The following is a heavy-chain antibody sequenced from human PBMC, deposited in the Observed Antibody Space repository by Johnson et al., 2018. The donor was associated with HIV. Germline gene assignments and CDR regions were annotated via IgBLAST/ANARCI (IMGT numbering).Heavy chain of an antibody. D-gene: IGHD3-10*01. V-gene: IGHV3-20*04. CDR1: GFTFDDYG. Sequence: MLLVESGGRVVRPGGSLRLSCAASGFTFDDYGMSWVRQAPGKGLEWVSGINWNGGSTGYADSVQGRFPISRDNAKNSLYLQMNSLRAEDTALYYCAKGDGSGSYYNVGAFDIWGQGTMVTVSS. J-gene: IGHJ3*02. CDR3: AKGDGSGSYYNVGAFDI. CDR2: INWNGGST.